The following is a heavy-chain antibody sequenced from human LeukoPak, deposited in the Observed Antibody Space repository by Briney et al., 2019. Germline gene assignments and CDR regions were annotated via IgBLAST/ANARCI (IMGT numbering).Heavy chain of an antibody. CDR3: ARERMTTPSWDYFDY. V-gene: IGHV4-39*07. CDR1: GASISSSSYY. J-gene: IGHJ4*02. Sequence: NPSETLSLTCTVSGASISSSSYYWGWIRQPPGKGLEWIGSIYYSGSTYYNPSLKSRVTISVVTSKNQFSLKLSSVTAADTAVYYCARERMTTPSWDYFDYWGQGTLVTVSS. CDR2: IYYSGST. D-gene: IGHD4-17*01.